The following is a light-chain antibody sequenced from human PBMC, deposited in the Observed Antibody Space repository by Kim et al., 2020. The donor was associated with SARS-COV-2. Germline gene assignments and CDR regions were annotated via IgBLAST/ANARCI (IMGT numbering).Light chain of an antibody. CDR2: AAS. J-gene: IGKJ4*01. V-gene: IGKV1-39*01. CDR3: QQSYSPPFT. CDR1: QSISSY. Sequence: SASVGDRVTITCRASQSISSYLNWYQQKPGKAPKLLIYAASSLQSGVPSRFSGSGSGTDFTLTISSLQPEDFATYHCQQSYSPPFTFGGGTKLEI.